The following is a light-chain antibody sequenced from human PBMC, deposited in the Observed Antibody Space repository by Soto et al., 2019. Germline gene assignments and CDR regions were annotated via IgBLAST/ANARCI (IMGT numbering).Light chain of an antibody. CDR2: DVS. CDR3: SSYTRFSVWV. CDR1: SSDVGGYDY. V-gene: IGLV2-14*01. J-gene: IGLJ3*02. Sequence: QSALTQPASVSGSPGQSITISCTGTSSDVGGYDYFSWYQQHPGKAPKLMIYDVSRRPSGVSDRFSGSKSDNTASLTISGLQAEDEADYYCSSYTRFSVWVFGGGTKVTVL.